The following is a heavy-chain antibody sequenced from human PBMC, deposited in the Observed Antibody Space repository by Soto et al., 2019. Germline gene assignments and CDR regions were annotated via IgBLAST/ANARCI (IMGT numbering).Heavy chain of an antibody. J-gene: IGHJ4*02. D-gene: IGHD2-2*01. CDR1: GYTFTSYY. CDR2: INPSGGST. V-gene: IGHV1-46*01. Sequence: QVQLVQSGAEVKKPGASVKVSCKASGYTFTSYYMHWVRQAPGQGLEWMGIINPSGGSTSYAQKCQGRVTMTRDTSTGTVYMELSSLRSEDTGVYYCARDGQVVPAALALRVRHFDYWGQGTLVTVSS. CDR3: ARDGQVVPAALALRVRHFDY.